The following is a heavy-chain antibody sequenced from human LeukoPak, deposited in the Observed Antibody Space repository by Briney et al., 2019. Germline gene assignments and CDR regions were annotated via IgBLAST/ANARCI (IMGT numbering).Heavy chain of an antibody. D-gene: IGHD6-19*01. V-gene: IGHV3-9*01. CDR2: ISWNSDSI. Sequence: GGSLRLSCAASGFTFDDYAMHWVRQGPGKGLEWVSGISWNSDSIGYADSVKGRFTISRDNAKSSLYLQMNSLRAEDTALYYCARYSSSQTYDYWGQGTLVTVS. CDR3: ARYSSSQTYDY. CDR1: GFTFDDYA. J-gene: IGHJ4*02.